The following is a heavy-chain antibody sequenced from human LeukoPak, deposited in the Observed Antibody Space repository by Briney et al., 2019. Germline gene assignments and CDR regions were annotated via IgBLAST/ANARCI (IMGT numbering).Heavy chain of an antibody. Sequence: GGSLRLSCAASGFTFSSYGIHWVRQAPGKGLEWVAVISYDGSNKYYADSVKGRFTISRDNSKNTLYLQMNSLRAEDTAVYYCVRDAPYCSGAGCYSGWFDPWGQGTLVTVSS. CDR2: ISYDGSNK. D-gene: IGHD2-15*01. CDR3: VRDAPYCSGAGCYSGWFDP. J-gene: IGHJ5*02. V-gene: IGHV3-30*03. CDR1: GFTFSSYG.